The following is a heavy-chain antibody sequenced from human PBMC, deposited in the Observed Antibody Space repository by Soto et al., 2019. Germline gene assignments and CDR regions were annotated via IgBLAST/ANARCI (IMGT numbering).Heavy chain of an antibody. Sequence: QVQLQESGPGLVGPSQTLSLNCTVAGVSLRSSGYSWSWIRQDPKKGLEWIGYIDYSGITYYNPSLTRRFVISVDTSENKFSLKVRSLTAAATAVYYCARTPFYHENNASYSYFDSWGQGILVPVS. J-gene: IGHJ4*02. CDR2: IDYSGIT. CDR1: GVSLRSSGYS. V-gene: IGHV4-31*03. D-gene: IGHD3-3*02. CDR3: ARTPFYHENNASYSYFDS.